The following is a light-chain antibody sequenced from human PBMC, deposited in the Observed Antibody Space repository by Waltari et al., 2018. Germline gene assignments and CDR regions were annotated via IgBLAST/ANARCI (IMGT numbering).Light chain of an antibody. CDR2: EGS. CDR3: HSFTDSNTFNFV. V-gene: IGLV2-14*01. CDR1: THDVGRYNY. Sequence: QSALTQPASVSGSPGQSITISCTGTTHDVGRYNYVSWYQHLPGKAPKLIFFEGSHRPPGVSNRFSGSKSGSTASLTISGLRADDAGDYYCHSFTDSNTFNFVFGPGTTVIVL. J-gene: IGLJ1*01.